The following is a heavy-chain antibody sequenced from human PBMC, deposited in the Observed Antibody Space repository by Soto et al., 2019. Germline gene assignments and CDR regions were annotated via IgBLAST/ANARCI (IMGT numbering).Heavy chain of an antibody. Sequence: EVQLVESGGDLVQPGGSLRLSCAASRFTFSDYSMNWVRQAPGKGLEWVSYISGGGETIYYADSVRGRFTISRDNAKNSLFLQRSSLEEGDTAMYYCARESPSYKWLPTRYFDYWGQGTLVTVS. J-gene: IGHJ4*02. CDR3: ARESPSYKWLPTRYFDY. CDR1: RFTFSDYS. CDR2: ISGGGETI. V-gene: IGHV3-48*02. D-gene: IGHD6-19*01.